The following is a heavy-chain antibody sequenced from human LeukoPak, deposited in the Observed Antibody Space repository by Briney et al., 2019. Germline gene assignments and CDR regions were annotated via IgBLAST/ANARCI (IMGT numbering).Heavy chain of an antibody. V-gene: IGHV4-4*07. J-gene: IGHJ3*02. CDR3: ARGIAAASERPFDI. Sequence: SETLSLTCTVSGDSISSYYWSWIRQPAGKGLEWIGRISTSGTTNYNPSLKSRVTMSVDTSKNQFSVKLSSVTAADTAVYYCARGIAAASERPFDIWGQGTMVTVSS. D-gene: IGHD6-13*01. CDR1: GDSISSYY. CDR2: ISTSGTT.